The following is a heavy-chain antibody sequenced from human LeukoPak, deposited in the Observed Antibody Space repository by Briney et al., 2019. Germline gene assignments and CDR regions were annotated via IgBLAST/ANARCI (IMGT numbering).Heavy chain of an antibody. J-gene: IGHJ3*02. D-gene: IGHD5-18*01. CDR2: ICYSGST. CDR1: GGHMNSYY. CDR3: ARVLTGYRYGPVTCEI. Sequence: SETLSLTCTLSGGHMNSYYWIWLRQPPGKGLEWSGYICYSGSTNYNPSLKSRVTVSVDRSKNQFSLKLTSVTAADTAVYYCARVLTGYRYGPVTCEIWGQVTMVTVSS. V-gene: IGHV4-59*01.